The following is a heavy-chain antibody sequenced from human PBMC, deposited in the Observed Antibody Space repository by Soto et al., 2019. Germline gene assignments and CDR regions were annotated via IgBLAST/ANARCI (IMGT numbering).Heavy chain of an antibody. J-gene: IGHJ6*02. CDR2: IYSGGST. CDR1: VFTVGSNY. D-gene: IGHD2-21*02. Sequence: GGSLRLSCAASVFTVGSNYMSWVSQAPGKGLEWVSVIYSGGSTYYADSVKGRFIISRDNFKNTLYLQMNSLRAEDTAVYYCARAGDTIYYYYYGMDVWGQGTTVTVSS. V-gene: IGHV3-53*01. CDR3: ARAGDTIYYYYYGMDV.